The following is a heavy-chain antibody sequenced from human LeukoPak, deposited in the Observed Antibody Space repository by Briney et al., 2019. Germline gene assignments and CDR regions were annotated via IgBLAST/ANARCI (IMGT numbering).Heavy chain of an antibody. CDR2: IWYDGSNK. J-gene: IGHJ1*01. D-gene: IGHD2-15*01. V-gene: IGHV3-33*01. Sequence: PGGSLRLSCAASGFTFSSYGMHWVRQAPGKGLEWVAVIWYDGSNKYYADSVKGRFTISRDNSKNTLYLQMNSLRAEDTAVYYCARDGYCSGGSCYSEYFQHWGQGTLVTVSS. CDR1: GFTFSSYG. CDR3: ARDGYCSGGSCYSEYFQH.